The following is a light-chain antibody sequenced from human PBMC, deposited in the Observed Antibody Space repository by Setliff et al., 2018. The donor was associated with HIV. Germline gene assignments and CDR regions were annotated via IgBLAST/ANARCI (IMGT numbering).Light chain of an antibody. CDR3: SSYTSSTALYV. Sequence: QSALTQPPSVSGAPGQRVTVSCTGSSSNIGAGYDVHWYQQLPGTAPKLLVYGNNNRPSGVPDRFSGSKSGTSASLAITGLQAEDEADYYCSSYTSSTALYVFGTGTKVTVL. J-gene: IGLJ1*01. CDR2: GNN. V-gene: IGLV1-40*01. CDR1: SSNIGAGYD.